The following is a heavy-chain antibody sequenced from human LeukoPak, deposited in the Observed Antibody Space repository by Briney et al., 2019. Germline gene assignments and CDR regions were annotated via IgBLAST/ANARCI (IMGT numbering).Heavy chain of an antibody. V-gene: IGHV4-59*12. CDR2: IYYSGTT. CDR1: GGSITNFY. CDR3: ARGLRTLIAARPSAFDI. J-gene: IGHJ3*02. Sequence: PSETLSLTCTVSGGSITNFYGGWIRQSPGKGLELIGYIYYSGTTNYSPSLKSRVSISVDTSKKQFSLKLSSVTAADTAIYYCARGLRTLIAARPSAFDIWGQGTMVTVSS. D-gene: IGHD6-6*01.